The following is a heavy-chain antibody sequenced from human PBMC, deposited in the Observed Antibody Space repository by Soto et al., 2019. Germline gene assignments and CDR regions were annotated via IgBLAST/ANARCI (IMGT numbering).Heavy chain of an antibody. CDR2: IYYSGST. CDR1: GGSISSYY. D-gene: IGHD3-3*01. J-gene: IGHJ6*03. Sequence: SETLSLTCTVSGGSISSYYWSWIRQPPGKGLEWIGYIYYSGSTNYNPSLKSRVTISVDTSKNQFSLKLSSVTAADTAVYYCARVAELRFLEWLSIPPDYYYYYMDVWGKGTTVTVSS. CDR3: ARVAELRFLEWLSIPPDYYYYYMDV. V-gene: IGHV4-59*01.